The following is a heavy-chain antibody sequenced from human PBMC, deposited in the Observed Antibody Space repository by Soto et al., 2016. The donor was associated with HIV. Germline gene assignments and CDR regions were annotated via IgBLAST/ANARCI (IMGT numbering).Heavy chain of an antibody. V-gene: IGHV3-21*01. CDR1: GFTFSRYT. Sequence: EVQLVESGGGLVKPGGSLRLSCAASGFTFSRYTMHWVRQTPGKGLEWLSFVSRSGDDVDYADSVKGRFTISRDSARNLLYLQMSSLRDDDTAVYYCARTPPYDYWGQGTLVTVSS. J-gene: IGHJ4*02. CDR3: ARTPPYDY. CDR2: VSRSGDDV.